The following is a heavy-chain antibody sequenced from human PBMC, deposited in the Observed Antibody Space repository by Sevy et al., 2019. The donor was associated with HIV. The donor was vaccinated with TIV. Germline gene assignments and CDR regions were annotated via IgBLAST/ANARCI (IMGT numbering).Heavy chain of an antibody. V-gene: IGHV3-30-3*01. D-gene: IGHD5-18*01. Sequence: GGSLRLSCAASGFTFSSYAMLWVRQAPGKGLEWVAMTSTDGNNKYYADAVKGRFTISRDNSKNTLFLQMDTLRAEDTALYYCARDAVIQLWEYYFDYWGQGTLVTVSS. J-gene: IGHJ4*02. CDR3: ARDAVIQLWEYYFDY. CDR1: GFTFSSYA. CDR2: TSTDGNNK.